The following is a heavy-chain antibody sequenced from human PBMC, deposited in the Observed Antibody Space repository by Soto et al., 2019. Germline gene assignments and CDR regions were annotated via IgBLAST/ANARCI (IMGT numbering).Heavy chain of an antibody. V-gene: IGHV3-48*03. CDR3: ARVFGLRPLRLDY. CDR1: RFTFSDFE. Sequence: VQLVESGGGLVQPGGSLRLSCAASRFTFSDFEMTWVRQAPGKGLEWVSYTSSSGSRIFYADSVKGRFTISRDNAKNSLYLQLNSLRVEDTAVYYCARVFGLRPLRLDYWGQGALVTVS. J-gene: IGHJ4*02. D-gene: IGHD4-17*01. CDR2: TSSSGSRI.